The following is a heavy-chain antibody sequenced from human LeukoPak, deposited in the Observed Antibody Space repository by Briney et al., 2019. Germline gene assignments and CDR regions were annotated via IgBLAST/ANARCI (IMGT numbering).Heavy chain of an antibody. D-gene: IGHD3/OR15-3a*01. CDR3: ARDQYDTWSRRGNFDS. Sequence: GGSLRLSCVASGFSFGKYWMSWVRQAPGKGLEWVANIKLDGSEKNYVDSVKGRFTISRDNTKNSLYLQMNSLRAEDTAAFYCARDQYDTWSRRGNFDSWGQGTLVIVSS. V-gene: IGHV3-7*03. J-gene: IGHJ4*02. CDR2: IKLDGSEK. CDR1: GFSFGKYW.